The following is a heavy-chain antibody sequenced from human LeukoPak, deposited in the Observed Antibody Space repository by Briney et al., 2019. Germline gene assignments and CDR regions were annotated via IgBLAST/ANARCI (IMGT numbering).Heavy chain of an antibody. V-gene: IGHV1-46*01. J-gene: IGHJ4*02. CDR1: GYTFTTYY. D-gene: IGHD3-22*01. CDR2: INPSGGST. Sequence: ASVKVSCKDSGYTFTTYYIHWVRQAPGQGLEWMGLINPSGGSTSYAQKFQGRLTINRDTSTSKVYMELNSLRYEDPAVYYCAREKDRSGYFYFVYWGQGTLVTVSS. CDR3: AREKDRSGYFYFVY.